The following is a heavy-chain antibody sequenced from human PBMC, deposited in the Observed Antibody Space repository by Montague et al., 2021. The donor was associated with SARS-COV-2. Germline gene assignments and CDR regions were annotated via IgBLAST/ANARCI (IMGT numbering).Heavy chain of an antibody. D-gene: IGHD3-9*01. CDR2: LSSSISYP. CDR1: GFTFSDYY. V-gene: IGHV3-11*03. J-gene: IGHJ4*02. Sequence: SLRLSGAASGFTFSDYYMSWIRQAPGKGLEWVSYLSSSISYPNYSYSVXGRFTISRDNAKNSLYLQLSSLRAEDTAVYYCARQGRYFDWLLMARGHQRTEGVDYWGQGTLVTVSS. CDR3: ARQGRYFDWLLMARGHQRTEGVDY.